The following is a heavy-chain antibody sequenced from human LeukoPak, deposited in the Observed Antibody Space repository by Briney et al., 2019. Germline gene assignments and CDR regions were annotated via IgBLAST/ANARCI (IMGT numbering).Heavy chain of an antibody. CDR1: GYTFTSYD. Sequence: ASVKVSCKASGYTFTSYDINWVRQATGQGLEWMGWMNPNSGNTGYAQKFQGRVTITRNTSISTAYMELSSLRSEDTAVYYCARRGYYYYYYYMDVWGKGTTVTVSS. CDR2: MNPNSGNT. CDR3: ARRGYYYYYYYMDV. D-gene: IGHD3-10*01. J-gene: IGHJ6*03. V-gene: IGHV1-8*03.